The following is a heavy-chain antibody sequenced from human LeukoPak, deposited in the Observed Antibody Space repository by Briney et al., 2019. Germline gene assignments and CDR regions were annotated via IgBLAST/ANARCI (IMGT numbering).Heavy chain of an antibody. V-gene: IGHV3-48*01. CDR1: GFTFSSYS. J-gene: IGHJ6*03. CDR3: ARVDYPGYSSSWSNPPSYYYYYYYMDV. CDR2: ISSSSSTI. D-gene: IGHD6-13*01. Sequence: PGGSLRLSCAASGFTFSSYSMNWVGQAPGKGLEWVAYISSSSSTIYYADSVKGRFTISRDNAKTSLYLQMNSLRAEDTAVYYCARVDYPGYSSSWSNPPSYYYYYYYMDVWGKGTTVTVSS.